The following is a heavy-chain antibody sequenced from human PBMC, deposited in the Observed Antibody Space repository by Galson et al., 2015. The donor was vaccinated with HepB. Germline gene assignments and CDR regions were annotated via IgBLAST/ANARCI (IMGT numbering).Heavy chain of an antibody. V-gene: IGHV5-51*01. CDR3: ARHEKSYGDYPSGGWFDP. J-gene: IGHJ5*02. D-gene: IGHD4-17*01. Sequence: SCKGSGYSFTSYWIGWVRQMPGKGLEWMGIIYPGDSDTRYSPSFQGQVTISADKSISTAYLQWSSLKASDTAMYYCARHEKSYGDYPSGGWFDPWGQGTLVTVSS. CDR1: GYSFTSYW. CDR2: IYPGDSDT.